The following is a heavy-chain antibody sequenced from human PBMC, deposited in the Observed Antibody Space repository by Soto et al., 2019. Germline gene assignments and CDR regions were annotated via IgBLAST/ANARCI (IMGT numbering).Heavy chain of an antibody. J-gene: IGHJ4*02. CDR3: VRVGDYDDTNGYFDY. CDR2: MYHSKRP. D-gene: IGHD3-22*01. CDR1: GYSISNDYY. Sequence: SETLSLTCAVSGYSISNDYYWGWIRQSPGKGLEWIGNMYHSKRPYYNPSLKSRATISADPSKTQFSLKLTSVTAADTAVYYWVRVGDYDDTNGYFDYWGPGAMVTVSS. V-gene: IGHV4-38-2*01.